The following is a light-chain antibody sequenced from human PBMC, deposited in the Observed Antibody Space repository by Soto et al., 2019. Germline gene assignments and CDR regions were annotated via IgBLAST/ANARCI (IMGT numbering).Light chain of an antibody. J-gene: IGKJ1*01. CDR2: AAS. Sequence: DIQMTQSPSFLSASVGDRVTITCRASQAISNYLNWYQQKPGKAPKLLIFAASSLQSGVPSRFSGSRSGTEFTLTISSLQPDDFATYYCQHYNSYSEAFGQGTKVDIK. CDR1: QAISNY. V-gene: IGKV1-17*01. CDR3: QHYNSYSEA.